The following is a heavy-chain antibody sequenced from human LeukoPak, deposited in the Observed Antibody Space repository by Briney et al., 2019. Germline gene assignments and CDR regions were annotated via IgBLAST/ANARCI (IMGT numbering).Heavy chain of an antibody. J-gene: IGHJ6*03. D-gene: IGHD6-13*01. CDR3: ARSDSSSWGYYYYYYMDV. CDR2: IYYSGST. V-gene: IGHV4-59*01. CDR1: GGSISSYY. Sequence: SETLSLTCTASGGSISSYYWSWIRQPPGKGLEWIGYIYYSGSTNYNPSLKSRVTISVDTSKNQFSLKLSSVTAADTAVYYCARSDSSSWGYYYYYYMDVWGKGTTVTVSS.